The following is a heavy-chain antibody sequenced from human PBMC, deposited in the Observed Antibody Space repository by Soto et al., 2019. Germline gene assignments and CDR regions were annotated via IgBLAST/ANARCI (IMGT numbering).Heavy chain of an antibody. CDR3: ARDYRDPSHYYFGFDV. Sequence: QITLKESGPTLVKPTQTLTLTCTFSGFSLNTSGVGVGWIRQPPGKALECLALIYWDDDKRYSPSLKTRLTIPKDPSKNQVVLKMTQMNPVDTATYYCARDYRDPSHYYFGFDVWGQGTTVTVSS. CDR2: IYWDDDK. CDR1: GFSLNTSGVG. D-gene: IGHD4-17*01. J-gene: IGHJ6*02. V-gene: IGHV2-5*02.